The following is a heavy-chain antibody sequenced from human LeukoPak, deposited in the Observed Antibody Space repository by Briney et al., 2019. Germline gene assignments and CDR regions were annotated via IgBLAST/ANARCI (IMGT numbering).Heavy chain of an antibody. J-gene: IGHJ4*02. CDR2: ISYDGSNK. CDR1: GFTFSSYA. D-gene: IGHD1-26*01. CDR3: ARYGSYPEVFDY. Sequence: PGGSLRLSCAASGFTFSSYAMHWVRQAPGKGLEWVAVISYDGSNKYYADSVKGRFTISRDNAKNSVYLQMNSLRDEDTAVYYCARYGSYPEVFDYWGQGTLVTVSS. V-gene: IGHV3-30-3*01.